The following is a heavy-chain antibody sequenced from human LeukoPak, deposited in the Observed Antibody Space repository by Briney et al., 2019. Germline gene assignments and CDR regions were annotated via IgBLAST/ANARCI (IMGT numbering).Heavy chain of an antibody. J-gene: IGHJ5*02. CDR2: INHSGST. D-gene: IGHD6-13*01. Sequence: PSETLSLTCTVSGGSISSGGYYWSWIRQPPGKGLEWIGEINHSGSTNYNPSLKSRVTISVDTSKNQFSLKLSSVTAADTAVYYCARGLRGSSWYRKVSWFDPWGQGTLVTVSS. CDR1: GGSISSGGYY. CDR3: ARGLRGSSWYRKVSWFDP. V-gene: IGHV4-39*07.